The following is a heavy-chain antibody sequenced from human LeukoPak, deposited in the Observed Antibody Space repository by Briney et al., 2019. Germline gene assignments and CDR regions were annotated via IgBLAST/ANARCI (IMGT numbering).Heavy chain of an antibody. D-gene: IGHD1-7*01. Sequence: GGSLRLSCAASGFTFTNYAMTWVRQAPGKGLEWVSAISGSGGSTYYADSVKGRCTISRDNSKNTLYLQMNSLRAEDTAIYFCVKAGTTVYWGQGTLVTVSS. CDR3: VKAGTTVY. CDR2: ISGSGGST. CDR1: GFTFTNYA. J-gene: IGHJ4*02. V-gene: IGHV3-23*01.